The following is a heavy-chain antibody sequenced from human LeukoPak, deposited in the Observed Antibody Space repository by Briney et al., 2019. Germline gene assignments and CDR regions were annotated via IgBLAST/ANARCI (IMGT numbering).Heavy chain of an antibody. D-gene: IGHD7-27*01. V-gene: IGHV4-39*07. CDR3: ARDLTGEFDY. Sequence: SETLSLTCTVSGGSISSSSYYWGWIRQPPGKGLEWIGSIYYSGSTYYNPSLKSRVTISVDTSKNQFSLKLSSVTAADTAVYYCARDLTGEFDYWGQGTLVTVSS. CDR2: IYYSGST. J-gene: IGHJ4*02. CDR1: GGSISSSSYY.